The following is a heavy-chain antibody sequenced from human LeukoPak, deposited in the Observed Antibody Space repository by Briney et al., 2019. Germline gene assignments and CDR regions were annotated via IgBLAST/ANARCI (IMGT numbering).Heavy chain of an antibody. V-gene: IGHV1-2*02. CDR3: ARDSFISLKSRRAVARSNWFDP. CDR1: GYTFTGYY. J-gene: IGHJ5*02. D-gene: IGHD6-19*01. CDR2: INPNSGGT. Sequence: ASVKVSCKASGYTFTGYYMHWVRQAPGQGLEWMGWINPNSGGTNYAQKFQGRVTMTRDTSISTAYMELSRLRSDDTAVYYCARDSFISLKSRRAVARSNWFDPWGQGTLVTVSS.